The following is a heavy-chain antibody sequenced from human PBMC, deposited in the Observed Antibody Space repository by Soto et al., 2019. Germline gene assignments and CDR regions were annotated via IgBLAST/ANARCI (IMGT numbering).Heavy chain of an antibody. CDR3: ARTWGTTVTTFDY. Sequence: SETLSLTCAVYGGSFSGYYWSWIRQPPGKGLEWIGEINHSGSTNYNPSLKSRVTISVDTSKNQFSLKLSSVTAADTAVYYCARTWGTTVTTFDYWGQGTLVTVSS. V-gene: IGHV4-34*01. J-gene: IGHJ4*02. CDR1: GGSFSGYY. D-gene: IGHD4-17*01. CDR2: INHSGST.